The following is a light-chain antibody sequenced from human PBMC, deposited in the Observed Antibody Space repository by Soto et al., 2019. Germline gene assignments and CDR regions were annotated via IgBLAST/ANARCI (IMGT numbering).Light chain of an antibody. CDR1: QSISSY. V-gene: IGKV1-39*01. CDR2: AAS. CDR3: QQSYSTPGT. Sequence: DIQMTQSPSSLSASVGDRVTITCRASQSISSYLNWYQQKPGKAPKLLIYAASSLQSGVPSRFSGSGSVTDLTLTISSLQPEDFATYYCQQSYSTPGTFGQGTKVEIK. J-gene: IGKJ1*01.